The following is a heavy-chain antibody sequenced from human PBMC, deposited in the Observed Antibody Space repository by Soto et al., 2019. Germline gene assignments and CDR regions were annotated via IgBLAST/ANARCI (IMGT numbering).Heavy chain of an antibody. CDR1: GGSFSGYY. J-gene: IGHJ2*01. CDR2: INHSGST. CDR3: ARVYYDYVWGSYRYYWYFDL. Sequence: QVQLQQWGAGLLKPSETLSLTCAVYGGSFSGYYWSWIRQPPGKGLEWIGEINHSGSTNYNPSLKSRVTISVDTSKNQFSLKPSSVTAADTAVYYCARVYYDYVWGSYRYYWYFDLWGRGTLVTVSS. V-gene: IGHV4-34*01. D-gene: IGHD3-16*02.